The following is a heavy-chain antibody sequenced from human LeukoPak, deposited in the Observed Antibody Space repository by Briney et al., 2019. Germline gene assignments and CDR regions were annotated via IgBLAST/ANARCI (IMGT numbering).Heavy chain of an antibody. Sequence: KPSETLSLTCTVSGGSISSYYWSWIRQPPGKGLEWIGYIYYSGSTNYNPSLKSRVTISVDTPKNQFSLKLSSVTAADTAVYYCASQVAVAGYVTGWFDPWGQGTLVTVSS. CDR3: ASQVAVAGYVTGWFDP. V-gene: IGHV4-59*01. D-gene: IGHD6-19*01. CDR2: IYYSGST. J-gene: IGHJ5*02. CDR1: GGSISSYY.